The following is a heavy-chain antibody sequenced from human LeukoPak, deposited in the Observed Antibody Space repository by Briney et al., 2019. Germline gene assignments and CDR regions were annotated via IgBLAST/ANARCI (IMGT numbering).Heavy chain of an antibody. V-gene: IGHV3-43*02. J-gene: IGHJ4*02. D-gene: IGHD2-2*01. CDR2: ITGDGGFT. CDR3: AKAGCTTNTCYANY. Sequence: GGSLRLSCAASGFAFTDYAMHWVRQAPGKGLEWVSFITGDGGFTYYADSMKGRFTISRDNSKNSLYLQMNSLRTEDTALYYCAKAGCTTNTCYANYWGQATLVTVS. CDR1: GFAFTDYA.